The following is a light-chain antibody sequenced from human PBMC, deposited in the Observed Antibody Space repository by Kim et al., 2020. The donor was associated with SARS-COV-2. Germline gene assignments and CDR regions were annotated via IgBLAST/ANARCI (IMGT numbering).Light chain of an antibody. CDR1: NVGSKT. CDR2: YDS. V-gene: IGLV3-21*04. Sequence: SYELTQPPSVSVAPGQTARITCGGNNVGSKTAHWYQQKPGQAPVLGIYYDSDRPSGIPERFSGSNSGNTASLTISGVEAGDEADYYCQVWDSFSVLWVFG. J-gene: IGLJ3*02. CDR3: QVWDSFSVLWV.